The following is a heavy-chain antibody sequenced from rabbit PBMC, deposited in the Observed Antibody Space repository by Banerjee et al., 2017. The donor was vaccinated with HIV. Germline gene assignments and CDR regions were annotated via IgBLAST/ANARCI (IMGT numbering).Heavy chain of an antibody. V-gene: IGHV1S45*01. D-gene: IGHD4-1*01. J-gene: IGHJ4*01. Sequence: QEQLEESGGDLVKPEGSLTLSCKASGFTLSSYWMCWVRQAPGKGLEWIACIDTGSGSTYYASWAKGRFTVSKTSSTTVTLQMTSLTAADTATYFCARRGSDWGDDLWGPGTLVTVS. CDR3: ARRGSDWGDDL. CDR1: GFTLSSYW. CDR2: IDTGSGST.